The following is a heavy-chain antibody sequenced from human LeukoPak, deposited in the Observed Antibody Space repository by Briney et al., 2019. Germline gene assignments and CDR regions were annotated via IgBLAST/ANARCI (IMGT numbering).Heavy chain of an antibody. V-gene: IGHV4-4*07. CDR2: ISSSGST. CDR1: NDSMTRYY. D-gene: IGHD6-19*01. CDR3: ARGWYSSGWYVFDY. J-gene: IGHJ4*02. Sequence: SETLSLTCTVSNDSMTRYYWAWIRQPAGKGLEWIGRISSSGSTNYNPSLKTRVTMSEDVSKNQFSLTLSSVTAADTAVYYCARGWYSSGWYVFDYWGQGTLVTVTS.